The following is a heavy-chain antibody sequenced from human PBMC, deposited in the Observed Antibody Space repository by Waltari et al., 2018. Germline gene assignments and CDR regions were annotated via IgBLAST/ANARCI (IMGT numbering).Heavy chain of an antibody. CDR2: IVHSWST. V-gene: IGHV4-30-2*01. CDR1: GGSISSGGYS. D-gene: IGHD4-17*01. CDR3: ARMTTVVTPAFDY. Sequence: QLQLQESGSGLVKPSQTLSLTCAVSGGSISSGGYSWSWIRQPPGKGLEWIGYIVHSWSTYYNPSLKSRVTRSVDRSKNQFSLKLSSVTAADTAVYYCARMTTVVTPAFDYWGQGTLVTVSS. J-gene: IGHJ4*02.